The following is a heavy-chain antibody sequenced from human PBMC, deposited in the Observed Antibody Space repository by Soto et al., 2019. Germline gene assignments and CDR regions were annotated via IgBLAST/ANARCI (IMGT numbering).Heavy chain of an antibody. V-gene: IGHV3-74*01. D-gene: IGHD3-3*01. Sequence: PGGSLRLSCAASGFTFSSYWMHWVRQAPGKGLVWVSRINSDGSSTSYADSVKGRFTISRDNAKNTLYLQMNSLRAEDTAVYYCARELEYYDFWSGYYTRSPYYYGMDVWGQGTTVTVSS. CDR3: ARELEYYDFWSGYYTRSPYYYGMDV. CDR1: GFTFSSYW. CDR2: INSDGSST. J-gene: IGHJ6*02.